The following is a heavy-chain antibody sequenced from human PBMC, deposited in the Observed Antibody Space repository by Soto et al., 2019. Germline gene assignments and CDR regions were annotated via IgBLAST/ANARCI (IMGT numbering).Heavy chain of an antibody. CDR2: FDPEDGET. D-gene: IGHD1-26*01. J-gene: IGHJ6*02. V-gene: IGHV1-24*01. CDR1: GYTLTELS. Sequence: ASVKVSCKVSGYTLTELSMHWVRQAPGKGREWMGGFDPEDGETIYAQKFQGRVTMTEDTATDTAYMGLSSLRSEDTAVYYCSVGATYYYYGMDVWGQGTTVTVSS. CDR3: SVGATYYYYGMDV.